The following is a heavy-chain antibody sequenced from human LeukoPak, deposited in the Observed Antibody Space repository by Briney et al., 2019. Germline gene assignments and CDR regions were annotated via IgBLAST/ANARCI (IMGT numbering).Heavy chain of an antibody. Sequence: PGRSLRLSCAASGFTFSSYAMSWVRQAPGKGLEWVSAISGSGGSTYYADSVKGRFTISRDNSKNTLYLQMNSLRAEDTAVYYCAKEESEYCGGDCYRVAFDIWGQGTMVTVSS. J-gene: IGHJ3*02. CDR1: GFTFSSYA. CDR3: AKEESEYCGGDCYRVAFDI. V-gene: IGHV3-23*01. D-gene: IGHD2-21*02. CDR2: ISGSGGST.